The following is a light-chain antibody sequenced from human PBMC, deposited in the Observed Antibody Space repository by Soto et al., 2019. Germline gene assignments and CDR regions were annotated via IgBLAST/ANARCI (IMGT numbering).Light chain of an antibody. CDR3: QQYDSSPRT. Sequence: ETVLTQSPGTVSLSPGETATLSCRASRTVSNNFLAWYQQKPGQAPRLLIYGVFNRATGIPDRFSGSGSGKDFTLTISRLEPEDSAVYHCQQYDSSPRTFGQGTKLEIK. CDR1: RTVSNNF. CDR2: GVF. J-gene: IGKJ2*01. V-gene: IGKV3-20*01.